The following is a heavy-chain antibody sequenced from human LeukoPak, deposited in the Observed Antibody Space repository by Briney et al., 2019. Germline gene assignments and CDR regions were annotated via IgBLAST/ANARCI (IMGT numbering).Heavy chain of an antibody. CDR2: ISYDGSNK. Sequence: GGSLRLSCAASGFTFSSYAMHWVRQAPGKGLEWVAVISYDGSNKYYADSVKGRFTISRDNSKNTLYLQMNGLRPEDTAVYYCAKEDTAMAYYYYYMDVWGKGTTVTVSS. J-gene: IGHJ6*03. CDR1: GFTFSSYA. CDR3: AKEDTAMAYYYYYMDV. V-gene: IGHV3-30-3*01. D-gene: IGHD5-18*01.